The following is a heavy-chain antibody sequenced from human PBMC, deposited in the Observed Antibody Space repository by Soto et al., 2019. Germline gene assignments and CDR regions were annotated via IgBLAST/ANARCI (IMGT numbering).Heavy chain of an antibody. CDR1: GGTFSSYT. CDR2: IIPILGIA. Sequence: ASVKVSCKASGGTFSSYTISWVRQAPGQGLEWMGRIIPILGIANYAQKFQGRVTITADKSTSTAYMELSSLRSEDTAVYYCATPVGAAQRKLGYYYYMDVWGKGTTVTVSS. J-gene: IGHJ6*03. CDR3: ATPVGAAQRKLGYYYYMDV. V-gene: IGHV1-69*02. D-gene: IGHD1-26*01.